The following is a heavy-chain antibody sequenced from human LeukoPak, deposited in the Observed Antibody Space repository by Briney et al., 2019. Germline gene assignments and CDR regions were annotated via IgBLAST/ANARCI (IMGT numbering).Heavy chain of an antibody. CDR3: ARGGTAVAGTLGYYFDY. V-gene: IGHV3-30*02. CDR2: IRYDGSNK. Sequence: QPGGSLRLSCAASGFTFSSYGMHWVRQAPGKGLEWVAFIRYDGSNKYYADSVKGRFTISRDNSKNTLYLQMNSLRAEDTAVYYCARGGTAVAGTLGYYFDYWGQGTLVTVSS. D-gene: IGHD6-19*01. J-gene: IGHJ4*02. CDR1: GFTFSSYG.